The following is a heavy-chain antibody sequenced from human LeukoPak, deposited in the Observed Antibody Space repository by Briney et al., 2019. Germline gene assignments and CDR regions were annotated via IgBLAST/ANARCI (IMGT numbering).Heavy chain of an antibody. CDR2: IYAGGST. D-gene: IGHD4-17*01. CDR3: ARGGATYGFILAF. CDR1: GFTVSSNY. J-gene: IGHJ4*02. V-gene: IGHV3-53*01. Sequence: GGSLRLSCAASGFTVSSNYMSWVRQAPGKGLEWVSVIYAGGSTNYADSVKGRFTISRDNPKNTLYLQINSLRDEDTAVYYCARGGATYGFILAFWGQGTLVTVSS.